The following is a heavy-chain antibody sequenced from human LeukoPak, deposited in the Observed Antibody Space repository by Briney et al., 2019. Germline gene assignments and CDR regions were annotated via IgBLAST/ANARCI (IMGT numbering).Heavy chain of an antibody. J-gene: IGHJ3*02. V-gene: IGHV3-49*03. CDR2: IRSKAYGGTT. CDR1: GFTFGDYA. Sequence: GGSLGLSCTASGFTFGDYAMSWFRQAPGKGLEWVGFIRSKAYGGTTEYAASVKGRFTISRDDSKSIAYLQMNSLKTEDTAVYYCTRGDIVVVVGAFDIWGQGTVVTVSS. D-gene: IGHD2-15*01. CDR3: TRGDIVVVVGAFDI.